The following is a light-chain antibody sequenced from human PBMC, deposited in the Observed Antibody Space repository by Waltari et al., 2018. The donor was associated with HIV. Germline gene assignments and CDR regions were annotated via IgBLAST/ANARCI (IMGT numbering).Light chain of an antibody. CDR1: QRVSSCF. CDR3: QHFDASLPKYT. CDR2: GAS. V-gene: IGKV3-20*01. J-gene: IGKJ2*01. Sequence: EFVLPHSPGTLSLSPGGRAPLSSRASQRVSSCFLAWYQPRPGQARRLLIYGASSRAPGIPDRFTGSGSGTHFTLTISRLEPEDFAVYYCQHFDASLPKYTFGQGTKLEIK.